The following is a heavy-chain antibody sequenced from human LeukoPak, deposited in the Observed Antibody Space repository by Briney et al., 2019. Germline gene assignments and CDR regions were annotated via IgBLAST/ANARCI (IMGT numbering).Heavy chain of an antibody. J-gene: IGHJ4*02. CDR3: TTHYYDSSGYYHADY. D-gene: IGHD3-22*01. V-gene: IGHV3-15*01. Sequence: TGGSLRLSCAASGFTFSNAWMSWVRQAPGKGLEWVGRIKSKTDGGTTDYAAPVKGRFTISRDDSKNTLYLQMYSLKTEDTAVYYCTTHYYDSSGYYHADYWGQGTLVTVSS. CDR1: GFTFSNAW. CDR2: IKSKTDGGTT.